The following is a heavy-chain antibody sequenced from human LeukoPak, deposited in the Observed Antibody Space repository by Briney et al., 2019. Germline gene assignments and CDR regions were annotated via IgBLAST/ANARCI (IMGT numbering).Heavy chain of an antibody. CDR2: ISWNSGSI. CDR3: AKEGTRITMIVVVTHLDY. V-gene: IGHV3-9*01. D-gene: IGHD3-22*01. Sequence: GGSLRLSCAASGFTIDDYAMRWVRQAPGKGLEWVSGISWNSGSIGYADSVKGRFTISRDNAKNSLYLQMNSLRAEDTALYYCAKEGTRITMIVVVTHLDYWGQGALVTVSS. CDR1: GFTIDDYA. J-gene: IGHJ4*02.